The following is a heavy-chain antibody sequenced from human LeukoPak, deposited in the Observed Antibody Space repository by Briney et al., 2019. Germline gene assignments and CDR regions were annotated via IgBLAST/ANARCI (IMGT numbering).Heavy chain of an antibody. CDR1: GFTFSSYS. D-gene: IGHD2-2*01. Sequence: GGSLRLSCAASGFTFSSYSMNWVRQAPGKGLEWVSYISSSSSTIYYADSVKGRFTISRDNAKNSLYLQMNSLRAEDTAVYYCAKEGYCSSTSCYFGYYYYYMDVWGKGTTVTISS. V-gene: IGHV3-48*01. CDR2: ISSSSSTI. J-gene: IGHJ6*03. CDR3: AKEGYCSSTSCYFGYYYYYMDV.